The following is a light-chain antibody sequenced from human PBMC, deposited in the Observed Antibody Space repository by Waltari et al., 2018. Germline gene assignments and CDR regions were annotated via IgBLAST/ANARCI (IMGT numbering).Light chain of an antibody. CDR2: DVS. V-gene: IGKV3-11*01. J-gene: IGKJ2*01. Sequence: EIVLTRSPATLSLSPGEGATLSCRASENVYNYLAWYQQRPGQAPRLLIYDVSNGATGIPARFSGSGSGTDFTLSISSLEPEDFAVYYCHQRGVWPPTFGQGTKLQVK. CDR1: ENVYNY. CDR3: HQRGVWPPT.